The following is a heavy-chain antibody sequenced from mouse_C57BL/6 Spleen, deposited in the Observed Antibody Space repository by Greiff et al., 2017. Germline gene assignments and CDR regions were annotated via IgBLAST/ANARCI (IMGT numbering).Heavy chain of an antibody. CDR1: GFTFSDYY. Sequence: EVKVVESGGGLVQPGGSLKLSCAASGFTFSDYYMYWVRQTPEKRLEWVAYISNGGGSTYYPDTVKGRFTISRDNAKNTLYLQMSRLKSEDTAMYYCAREDDYEFAYWGQGTLVTVSA. CDR3: AREDDYEFAY. D-gene: IGHD2-4*01. V-gene: IGHV5-12*01. CDR2: ISNGGGST. J-gene: IGHJ3*01.